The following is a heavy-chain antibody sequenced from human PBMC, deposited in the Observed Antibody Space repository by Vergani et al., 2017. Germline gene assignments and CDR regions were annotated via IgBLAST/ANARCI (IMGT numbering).Heavy chain of an antibody. CDR2: INHSGST. CDR3: ALEGGAHFDAFDI. V-gene: IGHV4-34*01. D-gene: IGHD1-1*01. J-gene: IGHJ3*02. Sequence: QVQLQQWGAGLLKPSETLSLTCAVYGGSFSGYYWSWIRQPPGKGLEWIGEINHSGSTNYNSSLKSRVTISVDTSKNQFSLKLSSVTAADTAVYYCALEGGAHFDAFDIWGQGTMVTVSS. CDR1: GGSFSGYY.